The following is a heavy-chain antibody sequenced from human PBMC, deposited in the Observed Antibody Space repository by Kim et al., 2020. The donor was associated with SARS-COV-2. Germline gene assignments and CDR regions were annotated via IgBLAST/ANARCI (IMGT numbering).Heavy chain of an antibody. CDR1: GGSISSSSYY. D-gene: IGHD3-22*01. CDR3: ARGGITMIVVVDGDIDAFDI. V-gene: IGHV4-39*07. J-gene: IGHJ3*02. CDR2: IYYSGST. Sequence: SETLSLTCTVSGGSISSSSYYWGWIRQPPGKGLEWIGSIYYSGSTYYNPSLKSRVTISVDTSKNQFSLKLSSVTAADTAVYYCARGGITMIVVVDGDIDAFDIWGQGTLVTVSS.